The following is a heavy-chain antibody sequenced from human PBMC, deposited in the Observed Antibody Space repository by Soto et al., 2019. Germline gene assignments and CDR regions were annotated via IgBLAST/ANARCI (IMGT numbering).Heavy chain of an antibody. CDR2: ISSSSSYI. CDR1: GFTFSSYS. J-gene: IGHJ3*02. Sequence: GGSLRLSCAASGFTFSSYSMNWVRQAPGKGLEWVSSISSSSSYIYYADSVKGRFTISRDNAKNSLYLQMNSLRAEDTAVYYCARELGIGAFDIWGQGTMVTVSS. D-gene: IGHD7-27*01. CDR3: ARELGIGAFDI. V-gene: IGHV3-21*01.